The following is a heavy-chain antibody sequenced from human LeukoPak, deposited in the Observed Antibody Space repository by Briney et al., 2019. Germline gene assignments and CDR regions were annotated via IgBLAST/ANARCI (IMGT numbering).Heavy chain of an antibody. Sequence: ASVKVSCKASGYTFTSYDINWVRQATGQGLEWMGWISAYNDKTIYAQKFQGRLTLTTDTSTTSVHMELRTLNSDDTAVYYCARWQWVSQNYYYMDVWGNGTTVIVSS. CDR2: ISAYNDKT. CDR3: ARWQWVSQNYYYMDV. V-gene: IGHV1-18*01. D-gene: IGHD6-19*01. CDR1: GYTFTSYD. J-gene: IGHJ6*03.